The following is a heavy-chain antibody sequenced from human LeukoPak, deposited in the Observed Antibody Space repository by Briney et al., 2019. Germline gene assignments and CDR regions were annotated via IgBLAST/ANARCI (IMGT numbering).Heavy chain of an antibody. CDR1: GGSISSGSYY. CDR3: ARVQHYYDSSGSRNWFDP. V-gene: IGHV4-61*02. D-gene: IGHD3-22*01. Sequence: PSQTLSLTCTVSGGSISSGSYYWSWIRQPAGKGLEWIGRIYTSGSTNYNPSLKSRVTISVDTSKNQFSLKLSSVTAADTAVYYCARVQHYYDSSGSRNWFDPWGQGTLVTVSS. J-gene: IGHJ5*02. CDR2: IYTSGST.